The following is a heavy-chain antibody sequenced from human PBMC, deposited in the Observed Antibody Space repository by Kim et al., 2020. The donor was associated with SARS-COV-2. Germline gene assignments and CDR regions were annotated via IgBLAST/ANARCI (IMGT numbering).Heavy chain of an antibody. CDR2: ISGSGGST. V-gene: IGHV3-23*01. J-gene: IGHJ4*02. Sequence: GGSLRLSCAASGFTFSSYAMSWVRQAPGKGLEWVSAISGSGGSTYYADSVKGRFTISRDNSKNTLYLQMNSLRAEDTAVYYCAKDQVDIVATLALDYWGQGTLVTVSS. CDR1: GFTFSSYA. D-gene: IGHD5-12*01. CDR3: AKDQVDIVATLALDY.